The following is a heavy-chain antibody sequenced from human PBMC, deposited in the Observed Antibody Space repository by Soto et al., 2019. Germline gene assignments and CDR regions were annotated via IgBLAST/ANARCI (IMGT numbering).Heavy chain of an antibody. CDR2: ISGSGGST. J-gene: IGHJ4*02. Sequence: GGSLRLSCAASGFAFSSYAMSWVRQAPGKGLGWVSAISGSGGSTYYADSVKGRFTISRDNSKYSLCLQLIILRVDDTALDYCAEPGTYWARWGEGTLVTGSS. CDR1: GFAFSSYA. V-gene: IGHV3-23*01. D-gene: IGHD2-15*01. CDR3: AEPGTYWAR.